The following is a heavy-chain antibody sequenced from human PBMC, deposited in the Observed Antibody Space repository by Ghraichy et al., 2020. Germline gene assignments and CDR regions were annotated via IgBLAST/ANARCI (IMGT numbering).Heavy chain of an antibody. Sequence: GGSLRLSCAASGFTFSSYGMHWVRQAPGKGLEWVAVISYDGSNKYYADSVKGRFTISRDNSKNTLYLQMNSLRAEDTAVYYCATGTMVRGVIDYWGQGTLVTVSS. J-gene: IGHJ4*02. V-gene: IGHV3-30*03. CDR3: ATGTMVRGVIDY. D-gene: IGHD3-10*01. CDR1: GFTFSSYG. CDR2: ISYDGSNK.